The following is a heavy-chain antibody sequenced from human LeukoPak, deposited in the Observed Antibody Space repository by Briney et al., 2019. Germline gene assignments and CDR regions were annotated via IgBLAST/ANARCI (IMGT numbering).Heavy chain of an antibody. CDR2: VNPNAGNT. D-gene: IGHD2-15*01. V-gene: IGHV1-8*03. Sequence: ASVKVSCKASGYTFTSYDINWVRQAPGQGLEWMGWVNPNAGNTGYVQKFQGRVTFTRNTSISTAYMELSSLRSEGTAVYYCARGKYCSDATCYSLGYYYYMDVWGKGTTVTVSS. J-gene: IGHJ6*03. CDR1: GYTFTSYD. CDR3: ARGKYCSDATCYSLGYYYYMDV.